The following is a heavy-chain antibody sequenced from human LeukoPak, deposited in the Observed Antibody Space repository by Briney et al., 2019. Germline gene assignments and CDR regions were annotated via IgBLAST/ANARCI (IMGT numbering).Heavy chain of an antibody. Sequence: PGGSLRLSCAASGFTFSSSAMSWVRQAPGKGLEWVAVISYDGSNKYYADSVKGRFTISRDNSKNTLYLQMNSLRAEDTAVYYCARDGSDYWGQGTLVTVSS. CDR2: ISYDGSNK. CDR3: ARDGSDY. V-gene: IGHV3-30-3*01. CDR1: GFTFSSSA. J-gene: IGHJ4*02.